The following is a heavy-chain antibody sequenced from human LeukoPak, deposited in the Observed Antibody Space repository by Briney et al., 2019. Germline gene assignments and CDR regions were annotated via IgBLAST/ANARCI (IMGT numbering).Heavy chain of an antibody. J-gene: IGHJ4*02. CDR2: VYYSGNT. CDR1: GGSINNADYY. V-gene: IGHV4-31*03. CDR3: ARIKFWNGYYDY. D-gene: IGHD3-3*01. Sequence: PSETLSLTCSVSGGSINNADYYWNWIRQRPGKGLEWIGYVYYSGNTYYNPSLKSRVTISIDTSKNQFSLTLSSVTAADTAVYYCARIKFWNGYYDYWGQGTPVTVSS.